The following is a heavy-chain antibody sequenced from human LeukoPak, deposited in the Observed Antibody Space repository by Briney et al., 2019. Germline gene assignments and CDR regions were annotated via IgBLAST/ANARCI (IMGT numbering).Heavy chain of an antibody. D-gene: IGHD3-3*01. CDR3: ARGSIFGVVMNWFDP. V-gene: IGHV4-59*12. CDR2: IYYSGST. CDR1: GGSISSYY. Sequence: SETLSLTCTVSGGSISSYYWSWIRQPPGKGLEWIGYIYYSGSTNYNPSLKSRVTISVDTSKNQFSLKLSSVTAADTAVYYCARGSIFGVVMNWFDPWGQGTLVTVSS. J-gene: IGHJ5*02.